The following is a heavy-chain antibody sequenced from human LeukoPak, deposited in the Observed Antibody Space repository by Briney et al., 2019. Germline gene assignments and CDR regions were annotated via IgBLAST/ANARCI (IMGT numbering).Heavy chain of an antibody. V-gene: IGHV4-4*07. CDR3: ARDHCSGGSCYFPLDY. CDR2: IYTSGST. CDR1: GGSISSYY. D-gene: IGHD2-15*01. J-gene: IGHJ4*02. Sequence: SETLSLTCTASGGSISSYYWSWIRQPPGKGLEWIGRIYTSGSTNYNPSLKSRVTMSVDTSKNQFSLKLSSVTAADTAVYYCARDHCSGGSCYFPLDYWGQGTLVTVSS.